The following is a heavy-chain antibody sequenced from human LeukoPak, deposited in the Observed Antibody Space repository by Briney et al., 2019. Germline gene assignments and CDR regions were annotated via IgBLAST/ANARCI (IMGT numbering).Heavy chain of an antibody. D-gene: IGHD4-11*01. CDR2: INPNSGGT. V-gene: IGHV1-2*02. CDR1: GYTFTGYY. CDR3: ARETTTVSQIYYYGMDV. J-gene: IGHJ6*02. Sequence: ASVKVSCKASGYTFTGYYMHWVRQAPGQGLEWMGWINPNSGGTNYAQKFQGRVTMTRDTSISTAYMELSRLRSDDTAVYYCARETTTVSQIYYYGMDVWGQGTTVTVSS.